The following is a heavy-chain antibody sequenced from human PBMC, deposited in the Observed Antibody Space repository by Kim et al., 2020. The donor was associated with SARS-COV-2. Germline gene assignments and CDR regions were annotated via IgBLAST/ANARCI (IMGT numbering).Heavy chain of an antibody. V-gene: IGHV4-39*01. J-gene: IGHJ5*02. CDR3: ARHRSPSGYYSSATPQYVDT. Sequence: SETLSLTCRVSGGSIGISGFYWGWIRQPPGKGLEWIGGVYYTGSTNYNPSLKSRVTISADTSKNHFSLKLASVTAADTAIYYCARHRSPSGYYSSATPQYVDTWGQGTLVTVSS. CDR1: GGSIGISGFY. CDR2: VYYTGST. D-gene: IGHD3-10*01.